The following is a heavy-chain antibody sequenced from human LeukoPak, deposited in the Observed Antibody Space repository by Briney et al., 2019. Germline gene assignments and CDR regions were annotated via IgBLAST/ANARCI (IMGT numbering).Heavy chain of an antibody. CDR3: ARDESDGYNLGPSIY. J-gene: IGHJ4*02. Sequence: PGGSLRLSCEASGFPFRDHAMHWVRQAPGKGLEWVAVISYDARHENYADSVKGRFTVSRDDSRSTLYLQMNSLKTDDTAVYFCARDESDGYNLGPSIYWGQGTLVTVSS. D-gene: IGHD5-24*01. CDR2: ISYDARHE. V-gene: IGHV3-30*03. CDR1: GFPFRDHA.